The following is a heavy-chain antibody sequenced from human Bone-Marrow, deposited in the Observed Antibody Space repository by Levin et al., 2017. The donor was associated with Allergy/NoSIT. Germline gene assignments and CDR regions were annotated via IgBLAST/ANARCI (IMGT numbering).Heavy chain of an antibody. Sequence: PGGSLRLSCTVSGFTFRGYAMHWVRQAPGKGLEWVAVISYDGREKFYGDSVTGRFNVSRDNSKNTLYLQINSLRSEDTAVYYCATQYFYDESGSLRGTFDYWGQGTLLTVS. V-gene: IGHV3-30*03. CDR1: GFTFRGYA. CDR2: ISYDGREK. D-gene: IGHD3-22*01. J-gene: IGHJ4*02. CDR3: ATQYFYDESGSLRGTFDY.